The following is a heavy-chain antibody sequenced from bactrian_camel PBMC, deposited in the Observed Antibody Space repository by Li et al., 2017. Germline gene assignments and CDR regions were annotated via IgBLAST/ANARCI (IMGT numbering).Heavy chain of an antibody. V-gene: IGHV3S53*01. CDR3: AADPFVPLARHIIVL. J-gene: IGHJ4*01. CDR2: IDSSGST. D-gene: IGHD2*01. CDR1: GIRYRTYC. Sequence: HVQLVESGGESVQAGGSLRLSCGSSGIRYRTYCMAWFRQAPGKEREGVAAIDSSGSTSYADSAKGRFTISKDNAKNTLYLQMNSLKPEDTAMYYCAADPFVPLARHIIVLGARGPRSPSP.